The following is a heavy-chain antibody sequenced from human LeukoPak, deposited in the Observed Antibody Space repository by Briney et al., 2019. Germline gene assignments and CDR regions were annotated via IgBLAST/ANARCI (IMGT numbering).Heavy chain of an antibody. CDR2: IHPSGIF. D-gene: IGHD5-24*01. J-gene: IGHJ4*02. Sequence: PWETLSLTCAVYGGSCDDYYCSWIRQPPGKGLEWIGEIHPSGIFYYNSSLMSRVTISIDTSKSQFSLRLTSVTAADTAFYYCARGRDRSKAGDHWGQGSLVTVSS. CDR1: GGSCDDYY. CDR3: ARGRDRSKAGDH. V-gene: IGHV4-34*01.